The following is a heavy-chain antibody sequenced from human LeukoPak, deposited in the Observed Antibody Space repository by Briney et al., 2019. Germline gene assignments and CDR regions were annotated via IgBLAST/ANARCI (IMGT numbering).Heavy chain of an antibody. V-gene: IGHV4-39*07. CDR1: GGSISSSNYY. Sequence: SETLSLTCTVSGGSISSSNYYWGWIRQPPGKGLEWIGSIFYSGSTYYNPSLKSRVTISVDTSKNQFSLKLNSVTAADTAVYYCARGGYDYSNPFDYWGQGTLVTVSS. D-gene: IGHD4-11*01. CDR3: ARGGYDYSNPFDY. J-gene: IGHJ4*02. CDR2: IFYSGST.